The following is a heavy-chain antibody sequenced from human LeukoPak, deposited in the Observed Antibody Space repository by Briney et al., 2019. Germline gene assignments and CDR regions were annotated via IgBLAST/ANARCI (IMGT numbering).Heavy chain of an antibody. CDR3: ARLYVYYYYMDV. CDR1: GGSISSSSYY. Sequence: PSETLSLTRTVSGGSISSSSYYWGWIRQPPGKGLEWIGSIYYSGSTYYNPSLKSRVTISVDTSKNQFSLKLSSVTAADTAVYYCARLYVYYYYMDVWGKGTTVTVSS. D-gene: IGHD3-16*01. J-gene: IGHJ6*03. CDR2: IYYSGST. V-gene: IGHV4-39*01.